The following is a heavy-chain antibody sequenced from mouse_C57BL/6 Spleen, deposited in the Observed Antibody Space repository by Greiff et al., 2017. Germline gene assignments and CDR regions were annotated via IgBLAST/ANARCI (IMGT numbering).Heavy chain of an antibody. D-gene: IGHD2-1*01. Sequence: EVQLQQSGPELVKPGASVKISCKASGYTFTDYYMNWVKQSHGKSLEWIGDINPNNGGTSYNQKFKGKATLTVDKSSSTAYMELRSLTSEDSAVYYCASGDYCKGGGSYYFDYWGQGTTLTVSA. CDR1: GYTFTDYY. V-gene: IGHV1-26*01. J-gene: IGHJ2*01. CDR2: INPNNGGT. CDR3: ASGDYCKGGGSYYFDY.